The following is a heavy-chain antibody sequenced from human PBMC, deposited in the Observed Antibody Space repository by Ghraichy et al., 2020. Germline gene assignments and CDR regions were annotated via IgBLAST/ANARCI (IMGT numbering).Heavy chain of an antibody. D-gene: IGHD3-22*01. J-gene: IGHJ6*02. CDR2: IYYSGST. CDR3: ARQVDYYDSNGYRLYGMDV. V-gene: IGHV4-39*01. Sequence: SETLSLTCTVSGGSISSRSYYWGWIRQPPGKGLEWIGNIYYSGSTYYNTSLKSRVTISVDTSKNQFSLKLSSVTAADTAVYYCARQVDYYDSNGYRLYGMDVWGQGTTVIVSS. CDR1: GGSISSRSYY.